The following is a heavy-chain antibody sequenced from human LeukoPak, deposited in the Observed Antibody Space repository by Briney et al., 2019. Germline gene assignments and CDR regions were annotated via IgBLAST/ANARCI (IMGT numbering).Heavy chain of an antibody. CDR2: ISGSGVST. Sequence: PGGSLRLSCAASGFTFSIYAMSWVRQAPGKGLEWVSTISGSGVSTHYADSVKGRFTVSRDTSQNTLYLQMNSLRAEDMAVYYCAKGLAAADYYFDYWGQGALVTVSS. CDR1: GFTFSIYA. V-gene: IGHV3-23*01. J-gene: IGHJ4*02. CDR3: AKGLAAADYYFDY. D-gene: IGHD6-13*01.